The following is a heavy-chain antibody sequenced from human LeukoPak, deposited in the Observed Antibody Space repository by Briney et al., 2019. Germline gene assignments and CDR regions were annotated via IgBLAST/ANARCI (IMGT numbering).Heavy chain of an antibody. CDR1: GYTFTSYY. CDR2: INPSGGST. J-gene: IGHJ4*02. D-gene: IGHD2-2*01. CDR3: ALFCSVRSSTSYPDY. V-gene: IGHV1-46*01. Sequence: ASVKVSCKASGYTFTSYYMHWVRQAPGQGLEWMGIINPSGGSTSYAQKFQGRVTMTRDTSTSTVYMELSSLRSEDTAVYYCALFCSVRSSTSYPDYWGQGTLVTVSS.